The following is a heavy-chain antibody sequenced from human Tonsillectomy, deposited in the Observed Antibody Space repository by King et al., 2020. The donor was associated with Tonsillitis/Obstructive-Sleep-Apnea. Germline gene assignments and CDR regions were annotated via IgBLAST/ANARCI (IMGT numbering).Heavy chain of an antibody. CDR2: IIAIFGTA. V-gene: IGHV1-69*01. CDR3: ARGGGYYYMDV. D-gene: IGHD3-10*01. J-gene: IGHJ6*03. CDR1: GGTFSSYA. Sequence: QLVQSGAEVKKPGSSVMVSCKTSGGTFSSYALSWVRQAPGQGLEWLEGIIAIFGTANYAQKFQRGVTITADESTSKAYMELSSLRSEDTAVYYCARGGGYYYMDVWGKGTTVTVSS.